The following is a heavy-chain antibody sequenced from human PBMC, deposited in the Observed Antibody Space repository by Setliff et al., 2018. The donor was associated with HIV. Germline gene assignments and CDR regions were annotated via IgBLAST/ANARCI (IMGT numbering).Heavy chain of an antibody. V-gene: IGHV4-38-2*02. CDR3: ARGTTLKVVPDAFDI. CDR2: IYHAGNT. D-gene: IGHD4-17*01. J-gene: IGHJ3*02. CDR1: GYSISSGYY. Sequence: SETLSLTCTVTGYSISSGYYWAWIRQPPGKGLEWIGHIYHAGNTYYNPSLKSRVTISVDTSKNQISLRLNSLTAADTALYYCARGTTLKVVPDAFDIWGQGTIVTVS.